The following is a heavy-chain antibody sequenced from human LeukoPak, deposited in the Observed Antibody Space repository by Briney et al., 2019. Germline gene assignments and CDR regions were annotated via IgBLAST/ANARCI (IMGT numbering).Heavy chain of an antibody. J-gene: IGHJ3*01. CDR1: GGSISSNY. V-gene: IGHV4-59*08. Sequence: SETLSLTCTVSGGSISSNYWSWIRQPPGKGREWIGYIYYTGTTNYNPSLKSRVTISVDISKNHYSLKLSSVTAADTAVYYCASGYFGDAFDVWGQGTMVTVSS. D-gene: IGHD3-9*01. CDR2: IYYTGTT. CDR3: ASGYFGDAFDV.